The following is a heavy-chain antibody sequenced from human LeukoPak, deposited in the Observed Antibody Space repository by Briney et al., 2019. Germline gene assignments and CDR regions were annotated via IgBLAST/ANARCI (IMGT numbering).Heavy chain of an antibody. CDR3: ARGAPPYYDFWSGPTHYYGMDV. J-gene: IGHJ6*02. CDR1: GYTFTSYG. Sequence: ASVKVSCKASGYTFTSYGISWVRQAPGQGLEWMGWISAYNGNTNYAQKLQGRVTMTTDTSTSTAYMELRSLRSDDTAVYYCARGAPPYYDFWSGPTHYYGMDVWGQGTTVTVSS. V-gene: IGHV1-18*01. CDR2: ISAYNGNT. D-gene: IGHD3-3*01.